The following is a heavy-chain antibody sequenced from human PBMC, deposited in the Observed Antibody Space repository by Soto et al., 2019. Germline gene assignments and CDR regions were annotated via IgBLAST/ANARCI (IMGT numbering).Heavy chain of an antibody. CDR3: ARDNYGTLDY. CDR2: IDPRSGAS. V-gene: IGHV1-2*02. D-gene: IGHD3-10*01. J-gene: IGHJ4*02. CDR1: GYPFTDLY. Sequence: QVQLVQSGADVKKPGASVRVSCKPSGYPFTDLYIHWVRQAPGLGLEWMGWIDPRSGASRKTQRFQGRFTMTGDTSTNTVYMELSSLRSDDTAVYFCARDNYGTLDYWGQGTLVTVSS.